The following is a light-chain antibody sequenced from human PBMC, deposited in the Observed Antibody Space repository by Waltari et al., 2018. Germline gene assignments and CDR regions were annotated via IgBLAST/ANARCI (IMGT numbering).Light chain of an antibody. CDR3: CSYAGSKFYV. Sequence: QSALTQPASVSGSPGQSITISCTGTSSDVGTYNLVSWYQQHPGKGPKLMIYEVTKRPSGVSNCFSGSKSCNTASLTISGLQAEDEAEYYCCSYAGSKFYVFGTGTKVTVL. CDR2: EVT. V-gene: IGLV2-23*02. J-gene: IGLJ1*01. CDR1: SSDVGTYNL.